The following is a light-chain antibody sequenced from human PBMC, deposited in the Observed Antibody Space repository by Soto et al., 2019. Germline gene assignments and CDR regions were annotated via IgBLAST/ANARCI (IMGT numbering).Light chain of an antibody. CDR1: QSISNY. J-gene: IGKJ3*01. CDR3: QKYNDAVWT. V-gene: IGKV1-27*01. CDR2: AAS. Sequence: DIEMTQSPSSLSASIGDRVTNTCRVSQSISNYSAWYQQKPWKVPKLLIYAASTLQSGLPARFSGSGSGTDFVLPISRLQPEDVATYYCQKYNDAVWTFGPPKKVDS.